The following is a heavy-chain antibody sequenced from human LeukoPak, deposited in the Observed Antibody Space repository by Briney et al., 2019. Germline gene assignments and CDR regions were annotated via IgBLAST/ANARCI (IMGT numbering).Heavy chain of an antibody. CDR1: GFTFSSYS. CDR3: ARESSSGYYYVYYFDY. V-gene: IGHV3-21*01. Sequence: SMRLSCAASGFTFSSYSMNWVRQAPGKGLEWVSSISSSSSYIYYAESVKGPFTISRDNAKNSLYLQMNSLRAEDTAVYYCARESSSGYYYVYYFDYWGQGTLVTVSS. CDR2: ISSSSSYI. J-gene: IGHJ4*02. D-gene: IGHD3-22*01.